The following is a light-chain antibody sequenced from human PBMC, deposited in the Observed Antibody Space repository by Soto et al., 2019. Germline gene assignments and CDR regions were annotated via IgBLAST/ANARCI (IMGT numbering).Light chain of an antibody. V-gene: IGLV2-14*01. J-gene: IGLJ3*02. Sequence: QSVLTQPASVSGSPGQSITISCTGTSSDVGGYNFVSWYQQYPGKAPRLILYEVSNRPSGVSDRFSGSKSGNTASLTISGLQAEDEADYYCSSYTLRNTLGLFGGGTKVTVL. CDR3: SSYTLRNTLGL. CDR2: EVS. CDR1: SSDVGGYNF.